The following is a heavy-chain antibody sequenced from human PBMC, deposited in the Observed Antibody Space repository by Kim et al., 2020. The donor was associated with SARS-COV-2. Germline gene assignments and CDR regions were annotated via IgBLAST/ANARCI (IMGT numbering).Heavy chain of an antibody. CDR1: GDTVSSDTVA. CDR2: TYYRSKWYT. Sequence: SQTLSLTCAISGDTVSSDTVAWNWIRQSPSRGLEWLGRTYYRSKWYTDYPVSLKSRLSVIPDSAKNQFSLQLNSVTPEDTAVYYCARDVLLGSADARHYYGMDVWGLGTTVVVPS. J-gene: IGHJ6*02. CDR3: ARDVLLGSADARHYYGMDV. V-gene: IGHV6-1*01. D-gene: IGHD3-10*01.